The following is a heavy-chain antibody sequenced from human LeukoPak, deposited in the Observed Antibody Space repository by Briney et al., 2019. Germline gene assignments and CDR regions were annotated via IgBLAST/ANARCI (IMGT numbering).Heavy chain of an antibody. Sequence: SVKVSCKASGGTFSSYTISWVRQAPGQGLEWMGRIIPILGIANYAQKFQGRVTITADKSTSTAYMELSSLRSEGTAVYYCARDPSGSREDAFDIWGQGTMVTVSS. D-gene: IGHD1-26*01. CDR1: GGTFSSYT. CDR3: ARDPSGSREDAFDI. V-gene: IGHV1-69*04. CDR2: IIPILGIA. J-gene: IGHJ3*02.